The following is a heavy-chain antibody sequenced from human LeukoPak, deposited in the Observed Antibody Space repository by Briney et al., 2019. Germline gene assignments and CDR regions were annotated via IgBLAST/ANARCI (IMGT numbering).Heavy chain of an antibody. V-gene: IGHV3-33*01. CDR2: IWYDGSNK. Sequence: GGSLRLSCAASGFTFSSYGMHWVRQAPGKGLEWVAVIWYDGSNKYYADSVKGRFTISRDNSKNTLYLQMNSLRAEDTAVYYCARDLSPVVVAAFDYWGQGTLVTVSS. J-gene: IGHJ4*02. CDR3: ARDLSPVVVAAFDY. D-gene: IGHD2-15*01. CDR1: GFTFSSYG.